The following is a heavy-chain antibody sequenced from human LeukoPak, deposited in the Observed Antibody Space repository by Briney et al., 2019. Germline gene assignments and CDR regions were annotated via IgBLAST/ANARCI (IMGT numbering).Heavy chain of an antibody. D-gene: IGHD6-19*01. Sequence: QSGGSLRLSCAASGFTFSSYEMNWVRQAPGKGLEWVSYISSSGSTIYYADSVKGRFTISRDNAKNALYLQMNSLRAEGTAVYYCARSPSIAVARMDVWGQGTTVTVSS. CDR2: ISSSGSTI. CDR1: GFTFSSYE. V-gene: IGHV3-48*03. J-gene: IGHJ6*02. CDR3: ARSPSIAVARMDV.